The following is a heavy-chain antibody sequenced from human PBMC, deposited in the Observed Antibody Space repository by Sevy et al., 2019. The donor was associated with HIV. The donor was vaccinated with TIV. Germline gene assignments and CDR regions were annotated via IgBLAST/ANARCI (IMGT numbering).Heavy chain of an antibody. Sequence: GGSLRLSRAASGFTFSSYSMNWVRQAPGKGLEWVSYISSSSSTIYYADSVKGRFTISRDNAKNSLYLQMNSLRAEDTAVYYCARDSRGVGATGVNFQHWGQGTLVTVSS. CDR3: ARDSRGVGATGVNFQH. V-gene: IGHV3-48*01. CDR2: ISSSSSTI. J-gene: IGHJ1*01. D-gene: IGHD1-26*01. CDR1: GFTFSSYS.